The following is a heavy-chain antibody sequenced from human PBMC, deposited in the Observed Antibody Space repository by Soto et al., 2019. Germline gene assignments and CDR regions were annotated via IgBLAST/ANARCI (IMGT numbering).Heavy chain of an antibody. V-gene: IGHV3-23*01. J-gene: IGHJ4*02. CDR2: ISGSGGST. CDR1: GFTFSSYA. D-gene: IGHD3-3*01. CDR3: AKVDFWSGYYRHFDY. Sequence: GGSLRLSCAASGFTFSSYAMSWVRQAPGKGLEWVSAISGSGGSTYYADSVKGRFTISRDNSKNTLYLQMNSLRAEDTAVYYCAKVDFWSGYYRHFDYWGQGTLVTVSS.